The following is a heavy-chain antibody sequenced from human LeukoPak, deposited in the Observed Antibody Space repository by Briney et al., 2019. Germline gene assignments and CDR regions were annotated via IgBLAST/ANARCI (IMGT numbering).Heavy chain of an antibody. J-gene: IGHJ6*02. CDR2: ISYDGSNK. CDR1: GFTFSSYA. Sequence: PGGSLRLPCAASGFTFSSYAMHWVRQAPGKGLEWVAVISYDGSNKYYADSVKGRFTISRDNSKNTLYLQMDSLRAEDTAVYYCARVDVWGQGTTVTVSS. V-gene: IGHV3-30-3*01. CDR3: ARVDV.